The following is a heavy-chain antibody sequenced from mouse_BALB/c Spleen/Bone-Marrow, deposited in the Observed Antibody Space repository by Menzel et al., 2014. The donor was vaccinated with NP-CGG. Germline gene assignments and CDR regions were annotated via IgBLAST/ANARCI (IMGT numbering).Heavy chain of an antibody. V-gene: IGHV1S81*02. D-gene: IGHD1-1*01. CDR2: INPSNGGT. CDR3: TRSNYGYWYFDV. J-gene: IGHJ1*01. CDR1: GYSFTNYY. Sequence: VKLQESGAELVKPGASVKLPCKASGYSFTNYYMYWVKRRPGQGLEWIGEINPSNGGTNFNEKFKNKATLTVDKSSSTAYMQLSSLTSEDSAVYYCTRSNYGYWYFDVWGAGTTVTVSS.